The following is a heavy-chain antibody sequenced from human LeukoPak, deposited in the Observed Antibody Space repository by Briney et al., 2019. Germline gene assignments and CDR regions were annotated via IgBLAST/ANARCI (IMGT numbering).Heavy chain of an antibody. Sequence: GGSLRLSCAASGFTLSSYEMNWVRQAPGKGLEWVSYISSSGSTIYYADSVKGRFTISRDNAKNPLYLQMNSLRAEDTAVYYCARTLRVWFGELPTPNFDYWGQGTLVTVSS. J-gene: IGHJ4*02. V-gene: IGHV3-48*03. CDR2: ISSSGSTI. D-gene: IGHD3-10*01. CDR1: GFTLSSYE. CDR3: ARTLRVWFGELPTPNFDY.